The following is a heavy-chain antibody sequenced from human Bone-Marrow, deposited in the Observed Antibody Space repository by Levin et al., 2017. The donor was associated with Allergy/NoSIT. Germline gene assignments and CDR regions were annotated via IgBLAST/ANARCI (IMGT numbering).Heavy chain of an antibody. V-gene: IGHV7-4-1*02. D-gene: IGHD5-24*01. Sequence: WMRQAPGQGFEWVGRIDTSNGHTRYAQDLTGRLVLSFYPSVTTAYLQISSLKPEDTAVYFCARDRSIRDHWGQGTLVTVSP. J-gene: IGHJ4*02. CDR3: ARDRSIRDH. CDR2: IDTSNGHT.